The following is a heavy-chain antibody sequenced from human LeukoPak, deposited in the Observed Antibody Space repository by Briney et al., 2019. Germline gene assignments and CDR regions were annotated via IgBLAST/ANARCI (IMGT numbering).Heavy chain of an antibody. CDR2: MNPNSGNT. D-gene: IGHD2-2*01. CDR3: ASIGVVPAAISPPSAYYYYGMDV. J-gene: IGHJ6*02. CDR1: GYTFTSYD. V-gene: IGHV1-8*01. Sequence: ASVKVSCKASGYTFTSYDINWVRQAPGQGLEWMGWMNPNSGNTGYAQKFQGRVTMTRNTSISTAYMELSSLRSEDTAVYYCASIGVVPAAISPPSAYYYYGMDVWGQGTTVTVSS.